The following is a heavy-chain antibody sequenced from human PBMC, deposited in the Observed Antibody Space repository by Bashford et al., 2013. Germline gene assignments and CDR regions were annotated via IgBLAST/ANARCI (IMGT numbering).Heavy chain of an antibody. D-gene: IGHD3-9*01. J-gene: IGHJ4*02. CDR1: GYKFTYYY. CDR3: ARGLEHDIDF. V-gene: IGHV1-46*04. CDR2: INPSYDST. Sequence: VASVKVSCKASGYKFTYYYVHWVRQAPGQGLEWMGVINPSYDSTSYAQKLRGRVNVTRDTSTSTVYLELSSLKSEDTAVYYCARGLEHDIDFWGQGTLVTVSS.